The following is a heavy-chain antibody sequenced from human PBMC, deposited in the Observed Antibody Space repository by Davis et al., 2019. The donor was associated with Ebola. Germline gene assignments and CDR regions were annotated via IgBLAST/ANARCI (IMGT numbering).Heavy chain of an antibody. CDR2: ISGSGGST. J-gene: IGHJ4*02. CDR1: GFTFSSYA. CDR3: ARYGYYYDSSGYYAHWDY. D-gene: IGHD3-22*01. V-gene: IGHV3-23*01. Sequence: GGSLRLSCAASGFTFSSYAMSWVRQAPGKGLEWVSAISGSGGSTYYADSVKGRFTISRDNSKNTLYLQMNSLRAEDTAVYYCARYGYYYDSSGYYAHWDYWGQGTLVTVSS.